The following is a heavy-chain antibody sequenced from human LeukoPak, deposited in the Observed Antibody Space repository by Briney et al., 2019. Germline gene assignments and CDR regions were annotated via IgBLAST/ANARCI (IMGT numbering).Heavy chain of an antibody. CDR1: GYTFTGYY. D-gene: IGHD3-3*01. Sequence: ASVKVSCKASGYTFTGYYMHWVRQAPGQGLEWMGWINPNSGGTNYAQKFQGRVTMTRDMSISTAYMELSRLRSDDTAVYYCARDPLYYDFWSGYYLWGQGTLVTVSS. CDR2: INPNSGGT. J-gene: IGHJ4*02. V-gene: IGHV1-2*02. CDR3: ARDPLYYDFWSGYYL.